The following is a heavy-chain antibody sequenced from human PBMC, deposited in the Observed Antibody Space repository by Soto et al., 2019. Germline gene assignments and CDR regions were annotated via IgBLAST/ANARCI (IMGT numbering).Heavy chain of an antibody. D-gene: IGHD2-2*01. V-gene: IGHV3-48*01. CDR2: ISSSSSTI. J-gene: IGHJ5*02. Sequence: PGGSLRLACAASRFTLKSYIMNVVLQAPGKGLEWVSYISSSSSTIYYADSVKGRFTISRDNAKNSLYLQMNSLRAEDTAVYYCARELVVPAAKGWFDPWGQGTLVTVSS. CDR1: RFTLKSYI. CDR3: ARELVVPAAKGWFDP.